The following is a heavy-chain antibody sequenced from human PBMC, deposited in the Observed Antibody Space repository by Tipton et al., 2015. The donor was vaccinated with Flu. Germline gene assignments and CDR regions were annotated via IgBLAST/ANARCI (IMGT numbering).Heavy chain of an antibody. J-gene: IGHJ4*02. CDR1: GFTFSDYY. Sequence: SLRLSCAASGFTFSDYYMSWIRQAPGKGLEWVSYISSSGSTIYYADSVKGRFTISRDNAKNSLYLQMNSLRAEDTAVYYCARDVATTVVEPGYYFDYWGQGTLVTVSS. CDR3: ARDVATTVVEPGYYFDY. CDR2: ISSSGSTI. V-gene: IGHV3-11*01. D-gene: IGHD5-12*01.